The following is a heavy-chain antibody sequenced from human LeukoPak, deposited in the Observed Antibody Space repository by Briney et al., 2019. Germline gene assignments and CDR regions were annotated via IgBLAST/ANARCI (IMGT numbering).Heavy chain of an antibody. Sequence: SVKVSCKASGGTFSSYAISWVRQAPGQGLEWMGGIIPIFGTANYAQKFQGRVTITADESTSTAYMELSSLRSEDTAVYYCAVRQRGLGGTNWFDPWGQGTLVTVSS. D-gene: IGHD3-10*01. V-gene: IGHV1-69*13. CDR3: AVRQRGLGGTNWFDP. CDR2: IIPIFGTA. CDR1: GGTFSSYA. J-gene: IGHJ5*02.